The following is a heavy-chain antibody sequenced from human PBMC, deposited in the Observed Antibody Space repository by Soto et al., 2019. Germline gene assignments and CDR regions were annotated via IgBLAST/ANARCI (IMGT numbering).Heavy chain of an antibody. J-gene: IGHJ6*03. CDR3: AKAGAPYYYYHYMDV. CDR2: ISGGGGST. V-gene: IGHV3-23*01. CDR1: GFAFSSYA. Sequence: GGSLILSCAASGFAFSSYAVSWVRQAPGKGLEWVSGISGGGGSTYYADSVKGRLTISRDNSKNTLYLQMNSLRAEDTTVYYCAKAGAPYYYYHYMDVWGKGTTVTVSS.